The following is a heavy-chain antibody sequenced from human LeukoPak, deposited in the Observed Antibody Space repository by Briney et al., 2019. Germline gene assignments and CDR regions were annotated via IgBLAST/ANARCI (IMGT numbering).Heavy chain of an antibody. CDR2: IYYSGST. V-gene: IGHV4-30-4*08. J-gene: IGHJ6*03. CDR1: GGSISSGDYY. CDR3: ACSAYDFWSGYPKGRYYYYYMDV. Sequence: SQTLSLTCTVSGGSISSGDYYWSWIRQPPGKDLEWLGYIYYSGSTYYNPSLKSRVTISVDTSKNQFSLKLSSVTAADTAVYYCACSAYDFWSGYPKGRYYYYYMDVWGKGTTVTVSS. D-gene: IGHD3-3*01.